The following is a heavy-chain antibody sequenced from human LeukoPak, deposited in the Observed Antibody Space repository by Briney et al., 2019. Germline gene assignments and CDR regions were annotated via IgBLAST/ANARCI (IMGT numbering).Heavy chain of an antibody. Sequence: SETLSLTCTVSGGSISSDYWSWIRQPPGKGLEWIEYISYSGSTNYNPSLRSRVTISVDTSKNQFSLKLSSVTAADTAVYYCAREAVSGWYDYFDYWGQGTLVTVSS. D-gene: IGHD6-19*01. CDR3: AREAVSGWYDYFDY. CDR2: ISYSGST. V-gene: IGHV4-59*01. CDR1: GGSISSDY. J-gene: IGHJ4*02.